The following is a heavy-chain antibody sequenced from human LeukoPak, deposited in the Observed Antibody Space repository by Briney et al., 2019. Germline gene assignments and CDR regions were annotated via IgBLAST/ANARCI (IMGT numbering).Heavy chain of an antibody. D-gene: IGHD6-13*01. V-gene: IGHV5-51*01. Sequence: GESLKISCKGSGYSFTSYRIGWVRQMPGKGLEWMGIIYPGDSDTRYSPSFRGQVTISADKSISTAYLQWSSLKASDTAMYYCARRFYSSSWYWFDPWGQGTLVTVSS. CDR1: GYSFTSYR. CDR2: IYPGDSDT. J-gene: IGHJ5*02. CDR3: ARRFYSSSWYWFDP.